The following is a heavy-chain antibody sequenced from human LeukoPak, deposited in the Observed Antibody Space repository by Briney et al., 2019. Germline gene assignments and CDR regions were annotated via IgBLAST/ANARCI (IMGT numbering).Heavy chain of an antibody. V-gene: IGHV4-34*01. CDR2: INHSGST. CDR3: AREDRVDLNIFDY. Sequence: SETLSLTCAVYGGSFSGYYWSWIRQPPGKGLEWIGEINHSGSTNYNPSLKSRVTISVDTSKNQFSLRLSSVTAADTAVYYCAREDRVDLNIFDYWGQGTLVTVSS. J-gene: IGHJ4*02. CDR1: GGSFSGYY. D-gene: IGHD2-15*01.